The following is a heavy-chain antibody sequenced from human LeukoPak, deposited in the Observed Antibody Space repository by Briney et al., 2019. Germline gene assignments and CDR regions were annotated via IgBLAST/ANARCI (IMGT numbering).Heavy chain of an antibody. CDR2: IYHSGST. CDR3: AISYYYGSGSYYNDPLSAFDI. Sequence: SETLSLTCAVSGGSISSSNWWSWVRQPPGKGLEWIGEIYHSGSTNYNPSLKSRVTISVDKSKNQFSLKLSSVTAADTAVYYCAISYYYGSGSYYNDPLSAFDIWGQGTMVTVSS. D-gene: IGHD3-10*01. CDR1: GGSISSSNW. J-gene: IGHJ3*02. V-gene: IGHV4-4*02.